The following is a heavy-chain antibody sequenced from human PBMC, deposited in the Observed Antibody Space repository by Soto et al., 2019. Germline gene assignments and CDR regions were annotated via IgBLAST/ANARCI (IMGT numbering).Heavy chain of an antibody. D-gene: IGHD2-15*01. J-gene: IGHJ4*02. CDR1: GFTFDDYA. V-gene: IGHV3-9*01. CDR3: ANEGSGGSCYDC. Sequence: EVQLVESGGGLVQPGRSLRLSCAASGFTFDDYAMHWVRQAPGKGLEGVSGISWNSGSIGYADSVKGRFTISRDNAKNSLYLPMNSLRAEDTALYYCANEGSGGSCYDCWGQGTLVTVSS. CDR2: ISWNSGSI.